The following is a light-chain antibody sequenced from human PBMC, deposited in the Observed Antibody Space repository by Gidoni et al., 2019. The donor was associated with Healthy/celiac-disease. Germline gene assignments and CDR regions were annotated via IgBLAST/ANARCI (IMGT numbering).Light chain of an antibody. V-gene: IGKV3-11*01. CDR3: QQRSNWPPLT. CDR2: DAS. J-gene: IGKJ4*01. Sequence: EIVLTQSPATLSSTPGERATLPCRASQSVSSYLAWYQQKPGRAPRHLIYDASTRATGIPARFSGSGSGTAFTLTISSLEPEDFAVYYCQQRSNWPPLTFGGGTKVEIK. CDR1: QSVSSY.